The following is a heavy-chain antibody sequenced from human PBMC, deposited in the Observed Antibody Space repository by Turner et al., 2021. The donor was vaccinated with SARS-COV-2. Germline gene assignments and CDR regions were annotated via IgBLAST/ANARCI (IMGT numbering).Heavy chain of an antibody. Sequence: QVQLQESGPGLVKPSQTLSLTCTLSGCSISSDGNHWSWIRQFPGKDLEWMGYVSSIGGTYYNPSLKSRVTMLVDTSKNQISLRLTSVTAADTAVYYCARETFDSIGLSDGFDLWGQGTMVTVSS. D-gene: IGHD3-9*01. CDR1: GCSISSDGNH. V-gene: IGHV4-31*03. CDR3: ARETFDSIGLSDGFDL. J-gene: IGHJ3*01. CDR2: VSSIGGT.